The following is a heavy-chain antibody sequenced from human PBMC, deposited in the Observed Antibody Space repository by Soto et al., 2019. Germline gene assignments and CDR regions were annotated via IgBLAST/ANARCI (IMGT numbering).Heavy chain of an antibody. Sequence: QVQLVESGGGVVQPGRSLRLSCAASGFTFSSYGMHWVRQAPGKGLEWVAVIWYDGSNKYYADSVKGRFTISRDNSKNTLYLQMNSLRAEDTAVYYCARDRSTWAQSYYGMDVWGQGTTVTVSS. CDR2: IWYDGSNK. CDR1: GFTFSSYG. CDR3: ARDRSTWAQSYYGMDV. D-gene: IGHD1-26*01. V-gene: IGHV3-33*01. J-gene: IGHJ6*02.